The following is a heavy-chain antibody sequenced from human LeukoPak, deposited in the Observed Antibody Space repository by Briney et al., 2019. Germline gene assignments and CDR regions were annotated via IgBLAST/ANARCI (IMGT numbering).Heavy chain of an antibody. V-gene: IGHV3-23*01. Sequence: QPGGSLRLSCAASGSTFSSYGMSWVRQAPGKGLEWVSAISGSGGSTYYADSVKGRFTISRDNSKNTLYLQMNSLRAEDTAVYYCAKDYSKTSYYGSGTYYRPNWFDPWGQGTLVTVSS. CDR3: AKDYSKTSYYGSGTYYRPNWFDP. CDR2: ISGSGGST. CDR1: GSTFSSYG. J-gene: IGHJ5*02. D-gene: IGHD3-10*01.